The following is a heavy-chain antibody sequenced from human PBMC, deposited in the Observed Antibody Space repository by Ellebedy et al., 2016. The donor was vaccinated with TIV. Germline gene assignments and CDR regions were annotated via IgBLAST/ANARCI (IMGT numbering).Heavy chain of an antibody. CDR3: ARTIFGVVPLDAFDI. V-gene: IGHV5-51*01. J-gene: IGHJ3*02. Sequence: GESLKISXKGSGYSFTSYWIGWVRQMPGKGLEWMGIIYPGDSDTRYSPSFQGQVTISADKSISTAYLQWSSLKASDTAMYYCARTIFGVVPLDAFDIWGQGTMVTVSS. D-gene: IGHD3-3*01. CDR2: IYPGDSDT. CDR1: GYSFTSYW.